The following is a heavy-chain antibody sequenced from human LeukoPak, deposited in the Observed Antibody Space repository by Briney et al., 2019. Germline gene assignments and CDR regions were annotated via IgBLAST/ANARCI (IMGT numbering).Heavy chain of an antibody. V-gene: IGHV1-2*02. CDR2: INPNSGGT. Sequence: ASVKVSCKASGYTFTGYYMHWVRQAPGQGLEWMGWINPNSGGTNYAQKFQGRVTMTRDTSISTAYMELSRLRSDDTAVYYCAREASSTSCYSCSGYWFDPWGQGTLVIVSS. D-gene: IGHD2-2*02. CDR3: AREASSTSCYSCSGYWFDP. CDR1: GYTFTGYY. J-gene: IGHJ5*02.